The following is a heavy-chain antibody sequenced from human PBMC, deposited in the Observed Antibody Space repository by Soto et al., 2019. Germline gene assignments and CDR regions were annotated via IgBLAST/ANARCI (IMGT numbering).Heavy chain of an antibody. CDR3: ARAQTFEFHNGCDP. J-gene: IGHJ5*02. Sequence: QVQLQESGPGLVKPSETLSLTCTVTGGSLSTYSWTWIRQPPGKGLGWIWHIYYTGNTNYNPSLKRRVAISVDTSTNRFDLRLRSVSAADPAVYYGARAQTFEFHNGCDPWGQGTLVTVSS. CDR2: IYYTGNT. CDR1: GGSLSTYS. D-gene: IGHD3-10*01. V-gene: IGHV4-59*13.